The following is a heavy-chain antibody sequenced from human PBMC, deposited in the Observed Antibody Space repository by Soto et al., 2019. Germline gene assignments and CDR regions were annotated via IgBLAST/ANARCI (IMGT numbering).Heavy chain of an antibody. CDR2: IYWDDDK. CDR1: GFSLSTSGVG. Sequence: SGPTLVNPTQTLTLTCTFSGFSLSTSGVGVGWIRQPPGKALEWPALIYWDDDKRYSPSLKSRLTITKDTSKNQVVLTMTNMDPVDTATYYCAHSSNSNYGQNFDYWGQGTLVTVSS. J-gene: IGHJ4*02. CDR3: AHSSNSNYGQNFDY. D-gene: IGHD4-4*01. V-gene: IGHV2-5*02.